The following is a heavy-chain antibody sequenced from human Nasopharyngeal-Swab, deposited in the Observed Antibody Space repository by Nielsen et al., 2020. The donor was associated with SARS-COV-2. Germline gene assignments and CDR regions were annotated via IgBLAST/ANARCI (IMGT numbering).Heavy chain of an antibody. V-gene: IGHV3-15*07. CDR1: GFTFSNAW. J-gene: IGHJ4*02. D-gene: IGHD1-26*01. CDR2: IKSKTDGGTT. CDR3: TTEIVGAAIFDY. Sequence: ESLKISCAASGFTFSNAWMNWVRQAPGKGLEWVGRIKSKTDGGTTDYAAPVKGRFTISRDDSKHTLYLQMNSLKTEDTAVYYCTTEIVGAAIFDYWGQGTLVTVSS.